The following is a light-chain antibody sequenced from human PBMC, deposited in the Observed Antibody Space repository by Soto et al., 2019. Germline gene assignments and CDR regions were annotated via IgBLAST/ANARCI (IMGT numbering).Light chain of an antibody. CDR3: QQYGSSPFT. J-gene: IGKJ3*01. CDR1: QTVSTS. Sequence: EIVMTQSPATLSVSPGERATLSCRASQTVSTSLAWYQQKPGQAPRLLIYGASARASGVPARFSGSGSGTEFTLTISSLQSEDSAVYYCQQYGSSPFTFGPGSKVDIK. CDR2: GAS. V-gene: IGKV3-15*01.